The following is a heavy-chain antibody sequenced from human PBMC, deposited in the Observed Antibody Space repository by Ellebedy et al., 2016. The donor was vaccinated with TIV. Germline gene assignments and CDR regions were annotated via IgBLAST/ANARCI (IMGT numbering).Heavy chain of an antibody. V-gene: IGHV3-23*01. J-gene: IGHJ4*02. CDR2: FSNCGDTT. Sequence: PGGSLRLSCAASGFTFGCCAMGWVRQAPGKGLEWVSVFSNCGDTTYADSVKGRFTISRDNSKRTLYLQMNSLRAEDTAVYYWARDLHFAFDYWGRGTLVTVSS. CDR3: ARDLHFAFDY. CDR1: GFTFGCCA.